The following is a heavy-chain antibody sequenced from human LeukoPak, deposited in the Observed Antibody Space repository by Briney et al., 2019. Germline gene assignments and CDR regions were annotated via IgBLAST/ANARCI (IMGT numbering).Heavy chain of an antibody. D-gene: IGHD6-13*01. Sequence: QPGGSLRLSCVASGFTFSNYAMHWVRQAPGKGLEYVSAISSNGDSTYYANSVKGRFTISRDNSKNTLYLQMGSLRAEDMAVYYCAREWVEYSNTWSHFDYWGQGTLVTVSS. J-gene: IGHJ4*02. CDR1: GFTFSNYA. CDR3: AREWVEYSNTWSHFDY. V-gene: IGHV3-64*01. CDR2: ISSNGDST.